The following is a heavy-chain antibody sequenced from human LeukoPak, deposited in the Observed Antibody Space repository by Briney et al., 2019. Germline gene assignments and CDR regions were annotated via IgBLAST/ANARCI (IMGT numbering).Heavy chain of an antibody. CDR1: GGSISSYY. Sequence: SETLSLTCTVSGGSISSYYWSWIRQPAGKGLEWIGRIYTSGSTNYNPSLKSRVTMSVDTSKNEFSLKLSSVTAADTALYYCARRTVTNGWFRIDYWGQGSLVIVSS. CDR3: ARRTVTNGWFRIDY. J-gene: IGHJ4*02. V-gene: IGHV4-4*07. D-gene: IGHD6-19*01. CDR2: IYTSGST.